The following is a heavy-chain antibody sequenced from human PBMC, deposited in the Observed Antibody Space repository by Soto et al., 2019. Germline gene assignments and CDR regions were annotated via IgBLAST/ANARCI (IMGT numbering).Heavy chain of an antibody. V-gene: IGHV2-5*02. J-gene: IGHJ5*02. CDR2: IYWDDDK. CDR3: AHVGGLKQWLYRLDR. D-gene: IGHD6-19*01. Sequence: QITLKESGPSLVKPTQTLTLTCTFSGFSLTTTGVGVVWIRQPPGKALEWLALIYWDDDKQYSPSLRSRLTVTKDTTKNPVVLTLTNVAPADTGTYFSAHVGGLKQWLYRLDRWGQGNLVTVSS. CDR1: GFSLTTTGVG.